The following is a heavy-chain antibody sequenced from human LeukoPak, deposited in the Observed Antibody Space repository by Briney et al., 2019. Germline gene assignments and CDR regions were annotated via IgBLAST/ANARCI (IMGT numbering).Heavy chain of an antibody. CDR3: ARPSPPGDGYNPPDH. J-gene: IGHJ4*02. D-gene: IGHD5-24*01. Sequence: GGSLRLSCVVSGFNFDNFAMHWVRQPLGKGLEWVAVISHDGRTKYYADSMKGRITISRDNSKNTLFLQMNNLRSEDTAVYFCARPSPPGDGYNPPDHWGQGTLVSVSS. CDR2: ISHDGRTK. V-gene: IGHV3-30*04. CDR1: GFNFDNFA.